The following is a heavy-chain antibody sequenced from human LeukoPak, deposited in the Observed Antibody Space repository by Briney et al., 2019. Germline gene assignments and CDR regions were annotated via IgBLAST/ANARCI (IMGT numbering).Heavy chain of an antibody. V-gene: IGHV3-23*01. CDR2: SSGGDCRT. D-gene: IGHD3-22*01. J-gene: IGHJ4*02. CDR1: GLNFRNYA. Sequence: GGSLRLSCVASGLNFRNYAMSWVRQAPGKGLEWVSASSGGDCRTYYADSVKGRFTISRDNSKNTLFLQMDSLKDEDTAVYYCARGSGYFLDFDYWGQGTLVRVSS. CDR3: ARGSGYFLDFDY.